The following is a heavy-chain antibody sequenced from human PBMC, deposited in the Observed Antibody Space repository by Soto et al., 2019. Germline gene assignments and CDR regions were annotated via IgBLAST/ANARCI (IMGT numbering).Heavy chain of an antibody. V-gene: IGHV4-30-4*01. CDR3: ARVPSPFDYYYAMDV. CDR1: GDSISSGNKY. CDR2: IFSSGTT. D-gene: IGHD3-16*01. Sequence: QVQLRESGPGLVMPSQTMSLTCTVSGDSISSGNKYWRWIRQPPGKGLEWIGYIFSSGTTYYNPSLKSRLTMSLDASQKQFSLKLNSLTDADTAVYFCARVPSPFDYYYAMDVWGQGTTVTVSS. J-gene: IGHJ6*02.